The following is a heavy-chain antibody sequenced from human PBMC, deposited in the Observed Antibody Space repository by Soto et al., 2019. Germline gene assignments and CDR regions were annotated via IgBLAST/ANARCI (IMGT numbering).Heavy chain of an antibody. CDR1: GFTFSSYA. V-gene: IGHV3-30-3*01. Sequence: GGSLRLSCAASGFTFSSYAMHWVRQAPGKGLEWVAVISYDGSNKYYADSVKGRFTISRDNSKNTLYLQMNSLRAGDTAVYYCARAEGSYFDYWGQGTLVTVSS. CDR3: ARAEGSYFDY. J-gene: IGHJ4*02. CDR2: ISYDGSNK.